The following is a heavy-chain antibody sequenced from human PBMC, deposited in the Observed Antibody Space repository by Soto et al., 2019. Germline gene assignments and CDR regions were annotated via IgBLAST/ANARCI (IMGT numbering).Heavy chain of an antibody. CDR1: GFAFSSYG. D-gene: IGHD5-18*01. V-gene: IGHV3-30*03. J-gene: IGHJ4*02. Sequence: QAQLVESGGGVVQPGRSLRLSCAASGFAFSSYGMHWFRQAPGTGLGWVAVISYDGSLQHYADSVKGRFTISRDNSKNMVLLQRSSLRAEDTAVYYCVSDRGYGHASVPYSWGQGTLVSVSS. CDR3: VSDRGYGHASVPYS. CDR2: ISYDGSLQ.